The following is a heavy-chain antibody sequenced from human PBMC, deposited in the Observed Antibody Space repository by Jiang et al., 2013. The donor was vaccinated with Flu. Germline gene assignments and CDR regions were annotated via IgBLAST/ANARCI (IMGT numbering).Heavy chain of an antibody. V-gene: IGHV1-69*06. Sequence: SVKVSCKASGGTFSSYAISWVRQAPGQGLEWMGGIIPIFGTANYAQKFQGRVTITADKSTSTAYMELSSLRSEDTAVYYCARAGMDYGSGSYYIDYWGQGTLVTVSS. J-gene: IGHJ4*02. CDR1: GGTFSSYA. D-gene: IGHD3-10*01. CDR3: ARAGMDYGSGSYYIDY. CDR2: IIPIFGTA.